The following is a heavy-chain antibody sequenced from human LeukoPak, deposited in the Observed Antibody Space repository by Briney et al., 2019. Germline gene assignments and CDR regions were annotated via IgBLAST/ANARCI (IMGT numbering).Heavy chain of an antibody. CDR1: GGTFSSYA. V-gene: IGHV1-69*13. CDR3: ARVFLAGTYGMDV. D-gene: IGHD1-1*01. J-gene: IGHJ6*02. CDR2: IIPILGTA. Sequence: ASVKVSCTASGGTFSSYAISWVRQAPGQGLEWMGGIIPILGTANYAQKFQGRVTITADESTSTAYMELSSLRSEDTAVYYCARVFLAGTYGMDVWGQGTTVTVSS.